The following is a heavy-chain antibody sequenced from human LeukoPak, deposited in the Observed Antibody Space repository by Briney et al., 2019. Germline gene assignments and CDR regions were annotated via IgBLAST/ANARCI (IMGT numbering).Heavy chain of an antibody. CDR2: IYYSGST. V-gene: IGHV4-59*08. D-gene: IGHD6-13*01. CDR1: GGSISSYY. CDR3: ARRRIAAAGRYWYFDL. J-gene: IGHJ2*01. Sequence: SETLSLTCTVSGGSISSYYWSWIRQPPGKGLEWIGYIYYSGSTNYNPSLKSRVTISVDTSENQFSLKLSSVTAADTAVYYCARRRIAAAGRYWYFDLWGRGTLVTVSS.